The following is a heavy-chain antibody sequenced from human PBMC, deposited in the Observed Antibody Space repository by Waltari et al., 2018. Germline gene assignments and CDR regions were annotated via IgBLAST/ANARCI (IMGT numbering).Heavy chain of an antibody. CDR1: GFTFSSYS. D-gene: IGHD3-10*01. CDR2: ISSSSSYI. V-gene: IGHV3-21*01. CDR3: ARDGPVAMVQGVSAFDI. Sequence: EVQLVESGGGLVKPGGSLRLSCAASGFTFSSYSMNWVRQAPGKGLEWVSSISSSSSYIYYADSVKGRFTISRDNAKNSLYLQMNSLRAEDTAVYYCARDGPVAMVQGVSAFDIWGQGTMVTVSS. J-gene: IGHJ3*02.